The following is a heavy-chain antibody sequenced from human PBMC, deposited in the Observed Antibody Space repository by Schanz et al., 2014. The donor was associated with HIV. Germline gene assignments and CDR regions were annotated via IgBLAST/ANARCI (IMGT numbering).Heavy chain of an antibody. CDR1: GYTFTGYY. CDR3: ARDQNVISMVRGVMGGVDY. D-gene: IGHD3-10*01. Sequence: VQLVQSGAEVKKPGASVKVSCKASGYTFTGYYMHWVRQAPGQGLEWMGWINPNSGGTNYAQKFQGRVTMTRDTSISTAYMELSRLRSDDTAVYYCARDQNVISMVRGVMGGVDYWGQGTLVTVSS. V-gene: IGHV1-2*02. J-gene: IGHJ4*02. CDR2: INPNSGGT.